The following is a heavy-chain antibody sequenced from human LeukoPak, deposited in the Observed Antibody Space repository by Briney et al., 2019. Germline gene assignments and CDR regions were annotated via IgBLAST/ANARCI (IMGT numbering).Heavy chain of an antibody. CDR1: GFTFSSYA. J-gene: IGHJ3*02. Sequence: GGSLRLSCAASGFTFSSYAMHWVRQAPGKGLEYVSAISSSGGSTYYANSVKGRFTISRDNSKNTLYLQMGSLRAEDMAVYYCARPATHMMILDAFDIWGQGTMVTVSS. CDR3: ARPATHMMILDAFDI. V-gene: IGHV3-64*01. CDR2: ISSSGGST. D-gene: IGHD2-15*01.